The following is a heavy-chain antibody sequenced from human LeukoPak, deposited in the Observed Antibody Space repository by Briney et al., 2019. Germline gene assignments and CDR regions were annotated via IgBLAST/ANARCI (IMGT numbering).Heavy chain of an antibody. CDR1: GGTFSSDG. V-gene: IGHV1-18*01. CDR3: ARGDRYSSSSYVDY. D-gene: IGHD6-6*01. J-gene: IGHJ4*02. CDR2: SSAYNGNT. Sequence: ASVKVSCKASGGTFSSDGISWVRQAPGQGLEWMGWSSAYNGNTNYAQKLQGRVTMTTDTSTSTAYMELRSLRSDDTAVYYCARGDRYSSSSYVDYWGQGTLVTVSS.